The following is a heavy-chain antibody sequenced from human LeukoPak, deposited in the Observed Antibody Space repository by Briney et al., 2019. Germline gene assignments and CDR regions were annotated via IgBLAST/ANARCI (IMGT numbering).Heavy chain of an antibody. D-gene: IGHD1-26*01. V-gene: IGHV1-24*01. CDR3: ATVIGRTFDY. Sequence: GASVRLSCTVSGYTLTELSMHWVRQAPGKGLEWMGGFNPEDGETIYAQKFQGRVTITEDTSTDTAYMELSSLRSEDTAVYYCATVIGRTFDYWGQGALVTVSS. J-gene: IGHJ4*02. CDR1: GYTLTELS. CDR2: FNPEDGET.